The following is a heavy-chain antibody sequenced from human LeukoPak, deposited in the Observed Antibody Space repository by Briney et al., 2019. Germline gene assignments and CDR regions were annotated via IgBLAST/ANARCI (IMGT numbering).Heavy chain of an antibody. V-gene: IGHV4-59*01. CDR3: ARLYSSSLGRVFDY. D-gene: IGHD4-11*01. J-gene: IGHJ4*02. CDR1: GGSITSYY. Sequence: SETLSLTCTVSGGSITSYYWSWTRQPPGKGLEWIGYIYNSGSTNYNPSLKSRVTISVDTSKNQFSLKLSSVTAADTAVYYCARLYSSSLGRVFDYWGQGTLVTVSS. CDR2: IYNSGST.